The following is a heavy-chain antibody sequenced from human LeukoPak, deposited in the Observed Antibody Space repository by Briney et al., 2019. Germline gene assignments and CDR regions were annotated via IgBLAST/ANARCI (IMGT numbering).Heavy chain of an antibody. D-gene: IGHD2-8*02. CDR3: AAVPNANAWYWDDAFDI. V-gene: IGHV1-58*01. Sequence: ASVKVSCKASGFTFTTSAVQWVRQARGQRPEWIGRIVVGSGNTDHAQKFQGRLTITRDISTSTAYMELSSLTSDDTAVYYCAAVPNANAWYWDDAFDIWGQGTMVTVSS. J-gene: IGHJ3*02. CDR1: GFTFTTSA. CDR2: IVVGSGNT.